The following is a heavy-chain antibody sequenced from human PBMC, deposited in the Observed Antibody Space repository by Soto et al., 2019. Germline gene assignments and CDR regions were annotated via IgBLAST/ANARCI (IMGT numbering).Heavy chain of an antibody. V-gene: IGHV1-46*02. D-gene: IGHD2-21*02. J-gene: IGHJ4*02. Sequence: GASVKVSCKPSGYTFNTYYLHWVRQAPGQALEWMGVIHPSGGGTTYAQKFLGRVTVTRDTSTSTVFMELSSLRSDDTAVYYCARGGYIAVVTASFDYWGQGTLVTVSS. CDR2: IHPSGGGT. CDR1: GYTFNTYY. CDR3: ARGGYIAVVTASFDY.